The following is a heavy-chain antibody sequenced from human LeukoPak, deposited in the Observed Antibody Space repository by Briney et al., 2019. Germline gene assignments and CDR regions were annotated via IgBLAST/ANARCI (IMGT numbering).Heavy chain of an antibody. V-gene: IGHV5-51*01. CDR3: ARHPTSDSSGPDY. J-gene: IGHJ4*02. D-gene: IGHD3-22*01. CDR2: IYPGDSDT. CDR1: GYSFTSHW. Sequence: GESLKISCKGSGYSFTSHWIGWVRQMPGKGLEWMGIIYPGDSDTRYSPSFQGQVTISADKSISTAYLQWSSLKASDTAMYYCARHPTSDSSGPDYWGQGTLVTVSS.